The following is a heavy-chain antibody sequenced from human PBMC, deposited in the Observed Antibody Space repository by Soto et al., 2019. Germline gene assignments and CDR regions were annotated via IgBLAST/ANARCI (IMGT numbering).Heavy chain of an antibody. CDR2: IYWDDDK. J-gene: IGHJ3*02. CDR3: AHRLGQSGYNWDSGAFDI. D-gene: IGHD1-1*01. Sequence: QITLKESGPTLVKPTQTLTVTCTFSGFSLSTSGVGVGWIRQPPGNALEWLAVIYWDDDKRYNPSLKSRLTITKDTSKNQVVLTMTNMDPMDSATFYCAHRLGQSGYNWDSGAFDIWGQGTLVTVSS. CDR1: GFSLSTSGVG. V-gene: IGHV2-5*02.